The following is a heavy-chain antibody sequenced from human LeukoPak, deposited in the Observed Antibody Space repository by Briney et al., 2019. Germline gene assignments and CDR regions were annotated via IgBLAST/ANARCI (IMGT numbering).Heavy chain of an antibody. CDR2: INPSGGST. D-gene: IGHD2-15*01. J-gene: IGHJ4*02. Sequence: GASVKVSCKASGYTFTSYYMHWVRQAPGQGLEWMGIINPSGGSTSYAQKFQGRVTMTRDTSISTAYMELSRLRSDDTAVYYCARVVVVYDYWGQGTLVTVSS. V-gene: IGHV1-46*01. CDR3: ARVVVVYDY. CDR1: GYTFTSYY.